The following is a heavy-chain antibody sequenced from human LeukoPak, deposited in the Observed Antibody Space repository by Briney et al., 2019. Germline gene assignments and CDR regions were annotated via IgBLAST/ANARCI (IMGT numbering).Heavy chain of an antibody. Sequence: GGSLRLSCAASGITFSSYPMNWVRQSPERGLEWVSAISATGGSTSYADSLKGRFTNSRDNSKNTLYLQMSSLTAEDTAVYYCAKECGRHYDDRAFDIWGQGTMVTVSS. V-gene: IGHV3-23*01. CDR3: AKECGRHYDDRAFDI. D-gene: IGHD3-22*01. CDR1: GITFSSYP. J-gene: IGHJ3*02. CDR2: ISATGGST.